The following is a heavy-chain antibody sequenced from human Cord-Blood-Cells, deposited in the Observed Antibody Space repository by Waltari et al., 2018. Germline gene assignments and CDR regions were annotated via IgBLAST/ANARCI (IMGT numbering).Heavy chain of an antibody. J-gene: IGHJ6*02. Sequence: QVQLVQSGAEVKKPGASVKVSCKASGYTFTSYDINWVRQATGQGLEWMGWMNPNSGNTGYAQKFQGRVTMTRNTSISTAYMELSSLRSEDTVVYYCAGINYDFWSGYYYYYGMDVWGQGTTVTVSS. CDR1: GYTFTSYD. D-gene: IGHD3-3*01. CDR3: AGINYDFWSGYYYYYGMDV. CDR2: MNPNSGNT. V-gene: IGHV1-8*01.